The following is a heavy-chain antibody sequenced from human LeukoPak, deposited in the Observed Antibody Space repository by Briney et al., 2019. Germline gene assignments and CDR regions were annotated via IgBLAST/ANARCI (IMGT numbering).Heavy chain of an antibody. CDR1: GYSISSGYY. J-gene: IGHJ4*02. D-gene: IGHD6-13*01. CDR3: ARAISASSWYHY. Sequence: SETLSLTCIVSGYSISSGYYWGCIRQPPGKGLEWIGTIYHSGSTYYNPSLKSRVTISVDTSKNQFSLKLTSVTAADTAVYFCARAISASSWYHYWGQGTLVTVSS. V-gene: IGHV4-38-2*02. CDR2: IYHSGST.